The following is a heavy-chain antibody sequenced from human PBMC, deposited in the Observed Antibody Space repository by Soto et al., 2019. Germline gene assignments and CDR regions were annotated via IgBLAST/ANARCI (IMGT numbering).Heavy chain of an antibody. Sequence: ASVKVSCKDSGYTFTSYGISWVRQAPGQGLEWMGWISAYNGNTNYAQKLQGRVTMTTDTSTSTAYMELRSLRSDDTAVYYCARRMTTEDYYYYMDVWGKGTTVTVSS. CDR2: ISAYNGNT. V-gene: IGHV1-18*01. D-gene: IGHD4-17*01. CDR3: ARRMTTEDYYYYMDV. CDR1: GYTFTSYG. J-gene: IGHJ6*03.